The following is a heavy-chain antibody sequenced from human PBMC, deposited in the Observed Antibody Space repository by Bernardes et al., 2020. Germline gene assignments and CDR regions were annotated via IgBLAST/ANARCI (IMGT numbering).Heavy chain of an antibody. Sequence: VALRLSCAASGFPFSTYAMGWVRQAPGKGLECVSVIDRGGGSTNYADSVRGRFTISKDNSKNTLYLQLNSLRAEDTAVYYCAKLAAQSFDYWGQGTLVTVSS. CDR2: IDRGGGST. V-gene: IGHV3-23*01. CDR3: AKLAAQSFDY. CDR1: GFPFSTYA. D-gene: IGHD6-6*01. J-gene: IGHJ4*02.